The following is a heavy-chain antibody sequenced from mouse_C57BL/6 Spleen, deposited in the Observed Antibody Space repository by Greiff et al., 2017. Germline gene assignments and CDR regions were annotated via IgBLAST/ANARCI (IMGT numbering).Heavy chain of an antibody. J-gene: IGHJ3*01. V-gene: IGHV1-69*01. CDR2: IDPSDSYT. Sequence: VQLQQSGAELVMPGASVKLSCKASGYTFTSYWMHWVKQRPGQGLEWIEEIDPSDSYTNYNQKFKGKSTLTVDKSSSTAYMQLSSLTSEDSAVYYCARGYGTKIGFAYWGQGTLVTVSA. D-gene: IGHD2-10*02. CDR3: ARGYGTKIGFAY. CDR1: GYTFTSYW.